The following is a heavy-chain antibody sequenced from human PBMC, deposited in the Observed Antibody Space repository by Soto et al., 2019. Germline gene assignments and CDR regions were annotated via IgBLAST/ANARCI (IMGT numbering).Heavy chain of an antibody. Sequence: QLQLQESGPGLVKPSETLSLTCTVSGASISSTVYYWGWIRQPPGKGLEWIGSVSYSGSTYYNPPLKSLINISVDTSRNQFSLNLSSVTAPDTAVYYCARHRGSPRYFDYWGQGTLVTVSS. CDR2: VSYSGST. V-gene: IGHV4-39*01. CDR1: GASISSTVYY. D-gene: IGHD3-10*01. J-gene: IGHJ4*02. CDR3: ARHRGSPRYFDY.